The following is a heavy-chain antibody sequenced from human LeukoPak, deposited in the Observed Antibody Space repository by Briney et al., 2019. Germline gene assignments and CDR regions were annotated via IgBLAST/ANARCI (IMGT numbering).Heavy chain of an antibody. CDR2: INLTSGGT. V-gene: IGHV1-2*02. J-gene: IGHJ4*02. D-gene: IGHD5-24*01. CDR1: GYTFTGYY. Sequence: ASVKVSCKASGYTFTGYYMHWVRQAPGQGLEWMGWINLTSGGTNYAQKFQGRVTMTRDTSISTAYMELSRLRSDDTAVYYCARAPWRRDFDCWGQGTLVTVSS. CDR3: ARAPWRRDFDC.